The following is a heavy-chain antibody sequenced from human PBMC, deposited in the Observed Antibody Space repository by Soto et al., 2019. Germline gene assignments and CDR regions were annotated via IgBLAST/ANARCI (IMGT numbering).Heavy chain of an antibody. Sequence: SETLSVTCAVYGGSFSGYYWSWIRQPPGKGLEWIGEINHSGSTNYNPSLKSGVTISVDTSKNQFSLKLSSVTAADTAVYDCATTQSRGPRIGARNSSYSGMDVCGHGTTVTVS. V-gene: IGHV4-34*01. CDR3: ATTQSRGPRIGARNSSYSGMDV. CDR2: INHSGST. J-gene: IGHJ6*01. CDR1: GGSFSGYY. D-gene: IGHD6-6*01.